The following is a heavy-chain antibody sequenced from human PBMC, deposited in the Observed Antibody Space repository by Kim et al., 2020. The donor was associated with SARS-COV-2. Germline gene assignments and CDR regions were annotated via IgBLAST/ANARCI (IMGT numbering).Heavy chain of an antibody. J-gene: IGHJ6*02. Sequence: GGSLRLSCAASGFTFDDYSMHWVRQAPGKGLEWVSLISGDGGSTYYADSVKGRFTISRDNSKNSLYLQMNSLRTEDTALYYCAKDKVWFGELLSGDYYYGMDVWGQGTTVTVSS. V-gene: IGHV3-43*02. D-gene: IGHD3-10*01. CDR1: GFTFDDYS. CDR2: ISGDGGST. CDR3: AKDKVWFGELLSGDYYYGMDV.